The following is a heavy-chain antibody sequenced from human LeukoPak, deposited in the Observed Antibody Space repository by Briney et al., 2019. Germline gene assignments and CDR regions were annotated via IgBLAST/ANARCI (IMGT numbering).Heavy chain of an antibody. CDR1: GGSFSGYY. D-gene: IGHD2-15*01. CDR2: INHSGST. Sequence: PSETLSLTCAVYGGSFSGYYWSWIRQPPGKGLEWIGEINHSGSTNHNPSLKSRVTISVDTSKNQFSLKLSSVTAADTAVYYCARGLGYCSGGSCLSGWFDPWGQGTLVTVSS. J-gene: IGHJ5*02. CDR3: ARGLGYCSGGSCLSGWFDP. V-gene: IGHV4-34*01.